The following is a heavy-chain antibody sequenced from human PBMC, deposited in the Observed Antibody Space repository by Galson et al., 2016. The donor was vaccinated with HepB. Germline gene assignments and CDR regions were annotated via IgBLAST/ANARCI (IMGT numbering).Heavy chain of an antibody. D-gene: IGHD1-7*01. Sequence: SLRLSCAASRFTFSSYAMHWVRQAPGKGLEWVAVISYDGSNKYYADSVKGRFTISRDNSRNTLYLQMNSLRTEDTAVYYCARKELYYYYYGMDVWGQGTTVTVSS. CDR2: ISYDGSNK. J-gene: IGHJ6*02. CDR1: RFTFSSYA. V-gene: IGHV3-30-3*01. CDR3: ARKELYYYYYGMDV.